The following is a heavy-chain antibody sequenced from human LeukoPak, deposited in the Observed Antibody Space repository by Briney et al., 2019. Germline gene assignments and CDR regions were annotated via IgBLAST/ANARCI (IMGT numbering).Heavy chain of an antibody. CDR1: GFTFSSYW. Sequence: GGSLRLSCAASGFTFSSYWMSWVRQAPGKGLEWVANIKQEGSEKYYVDSVKGRFTISRDNAKNSLYLQMNSLRAEDTAVYYCARARITMVRGVISRLNYFDYWGQGTLVTVSS. D-gene: IGHD3-10*01. V-gene: IGHV3-7*01. CDR3: ARARITMVRGVISRLNYFDY. CDR2: IKQEGSEK. J-gene: IGHJ4*02.